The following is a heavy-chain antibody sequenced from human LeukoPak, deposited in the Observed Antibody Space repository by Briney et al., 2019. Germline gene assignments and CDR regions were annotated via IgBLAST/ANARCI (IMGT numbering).Heavy chain of an antibody. CDR2: VRSKGYNYAT. J-gene: IGHJ4*02. D-gene: IGHD6-19*01. CDR3: ATLGETSGWYPDH. V-gene: IGHV3-73*01. Sequence: GGSLRLPCAASGFTVSGSDMHWVRQASGKGLEWLGRVRSKGYNYATAYGASVKDRFIISRDDSKSTAYLQMSSLKSEDTAVYYCATLGETSGWYPDHWGQGTLVTVSS. CDR1: GFTVSGSD.